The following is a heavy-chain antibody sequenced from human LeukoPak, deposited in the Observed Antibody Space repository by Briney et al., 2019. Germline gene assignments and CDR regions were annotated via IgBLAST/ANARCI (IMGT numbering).Heavy chain of an antibody. CDR3: ARDNYPYGLDV. Sequence: ASVKVSCKASGYIFPNYDINWVRQATGQGLEWMGWMNPKTGNTGYAQKFQGRVTMTRDTSTNTAYMELNSLRLEDTAVYYCARDNYPYGLDVWGQGTTVTVSS. CDR2: MNPKTGNT. V-gene: IGHV1-8*01. D-gene: IGHD1-1*01. CDR1: GYIFPNYD. J-gene: IGHJ6*02.